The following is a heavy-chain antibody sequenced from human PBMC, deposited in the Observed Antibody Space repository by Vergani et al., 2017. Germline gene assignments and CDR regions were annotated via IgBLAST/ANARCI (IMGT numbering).Heavy chain of an antibody. J-gene: IGHJ3*01. Sequence: QLHLQESGPGLVKPSETLSLTCTVSGGSITSSSYYWGWIRQSAGKGLEWIGRIYTSGATNYNPSLRSRAIMSVDASKKQFSLKLTSVTAADTAVYYCAXDGGEYDKDALDVWGQGTKVTVTS. V-gene: IGHV4-61*02. CDR3: AXDGGEYDKDALDV. D-gene: IGHD2-21*01. CDR2: IYTSGAT. CDR1: GGSITSSSYY.